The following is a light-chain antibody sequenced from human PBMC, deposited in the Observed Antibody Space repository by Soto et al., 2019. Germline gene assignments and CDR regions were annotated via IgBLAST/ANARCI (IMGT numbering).Light chain of an antibody. V-gene: IGKV1-39*01. CDR2: ATS. CDR3: QQGYTSRWT. CDR1: QDIRSY. J-gene: IGKJ1*01. Sequence: DIQMTQSPSSLSASVGDRVTITCRAGQDIRSYLNWYQQKPGKAPQLLIYATSFLQIGVPSRFSASGSGTDFSLVITDLQLEDSATYYCQQGYTSRWTSGQGTKAEI.